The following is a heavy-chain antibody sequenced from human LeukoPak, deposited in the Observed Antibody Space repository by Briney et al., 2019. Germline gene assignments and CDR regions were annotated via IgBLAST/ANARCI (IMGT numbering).Heavy chain of an antibody. CDR3: ARGGDRNLYWMVVVAAVPPLPKYYFDY. J-gene: IGHJ4*02. Sequence: SETLSLTCAVYGGSFSGYYWSWIRQPPGKGLEWIGEINHSGSTNYNPSLKSRVTISVDTSKNQFSLKLSSVTAADTAVYYCARGGDRNLYWMVVVAAVPPLPKYYFDYWGQGTLVTVSS. CDR2: INHSGST. CDR1: GGSFSGYY. D-gene: IGHD2-15*01. V-gene: IGHV4-34*01.